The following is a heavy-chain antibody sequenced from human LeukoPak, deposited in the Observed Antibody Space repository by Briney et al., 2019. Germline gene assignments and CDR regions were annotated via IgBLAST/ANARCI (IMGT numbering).Heavy chain of an antibody. CDR2: INPNSGGT. J-gene: IGHJ5*02. Sequence: ASVKVSCKASGYTFTGYYMHWVRQAPGQGLEWMGWINPNSGGTNYAQKFQGRVTMTRDTSISTAYMELSRLRSDDTVVYYCARDFGPTTSIPLWFGESVGEHGFDPWGQGTLVTVSS. CDR1: GYTFTGYY. V-gene: IGHV1-2*02. D-gene: IGHD3-10*01. CDR3: ARDFGPTTSIPLWFGESVGEHGFDP.